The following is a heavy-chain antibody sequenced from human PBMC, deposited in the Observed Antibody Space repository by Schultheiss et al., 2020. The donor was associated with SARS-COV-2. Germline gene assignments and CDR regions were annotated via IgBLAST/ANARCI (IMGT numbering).Heavy chain of an antibody. J-gene: IGHJ6*02. V-gene: IGHV3-21*04. CDR1: GFTFSSYS. CDR2: ISGSGTTI. Sequence: GESLKISCAASGFTFSSYSMNWVRQAPGKGLEWISSISGSGTTIYYADSLKGRFTISRDNAKISLYLQMNSLRAEDTAIYYCARDNTYYGPMDVWGQGTTVTVSS. D-gene: IGHD3-10*01. CDR3: ARDNTYYGPMDV.